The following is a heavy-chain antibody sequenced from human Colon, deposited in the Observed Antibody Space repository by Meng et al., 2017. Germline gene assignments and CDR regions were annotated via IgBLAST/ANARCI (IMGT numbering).Heavy chain of an antibody. V-gene: IGHV4-34*02. J-gene: IGHJ4*02. CDR3: ARVDSRGKTADSTGLGH. CDR1: DGAFSDYY. Sequence: QGQLQQWGAGRLKPSETLSLTCAAYDGAFSDYYWSWIRQPPGKGLEWIGEINHSGGANYNPSLQSRVTISVDTSKNQFSLKLSSVIAADTAVYYCARVDSRGKTADSTGLGHWGQGTLVTVSS. CDR2: INHSGGA. D-gene: IGHD3-16*01.